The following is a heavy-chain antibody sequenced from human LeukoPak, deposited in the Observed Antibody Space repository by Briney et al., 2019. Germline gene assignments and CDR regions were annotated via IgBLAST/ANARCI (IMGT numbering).Heavy chain of an antibody. V-gene: IGHV4-39*01. D-gene: IGHD3/OR15-3a*01. CDR3: ARQTGSGLFILP. Sequence: PSETLSLTCTVSGSSISSYYWSWIRQPPGKGLEWIGSIYYSGNTYYNASLKSQVSISIDTSKNRFSLKLTSVTAADTAVYYCARQTGSGLFILPGGQGTLVTVSS. CDR2: IYYSGNT. J-gene: IGHJ4*02. CDR1: GSSISSYY.